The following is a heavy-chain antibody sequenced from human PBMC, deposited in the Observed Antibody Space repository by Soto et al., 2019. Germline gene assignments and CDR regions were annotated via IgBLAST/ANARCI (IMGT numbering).Heavy chain of an antibody. V-gene: IGHV3-48*03. D-gene: IGHD2-21*01. CDR2: ISS. CDR1: GFTFSSYE. Sequence: GGSLRLSCAASGFTFSSYEMNWVRQAPGKGLEWVSYISSYADSVKGRFTISRDSARNTLSLQMNSLRADDTAVYYCARLSGDHSAFFSYGMDAWGQGTTVTVSS. J-gene: IGHJ6*02. CDR3: ARLSGDHSAFFSYGMDA.